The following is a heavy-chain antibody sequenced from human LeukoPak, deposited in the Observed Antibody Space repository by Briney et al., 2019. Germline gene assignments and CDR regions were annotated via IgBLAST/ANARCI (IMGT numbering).Heavy chain of an antibody. Sequence: GGSLRLSCAASGFTFSSYAMSWVRQAPGKGLERVSAISGSGGSTYYADSVKGRFTISRDNSKNTLYLQMNSLRAEDTAVYYCAKPIVTQEMATGFDYWGQGTLVTVSS. D-gene: IGHD5-24*01. CDR2: ISGSGGST. CDR3: AKPIVTQEMATGFDY. CDR1: GFTFSSYA. J-gene: IGHJ4*02. V-gene: IGHV3-23*01.